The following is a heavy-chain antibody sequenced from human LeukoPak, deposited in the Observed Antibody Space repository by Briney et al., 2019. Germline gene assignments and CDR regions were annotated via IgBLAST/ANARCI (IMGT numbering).Heavy chain of an antibody. CDR1: GFTFSSYA. CDR3: ARDGDYYGSGNFDY. J-gene: IGHJ4*02. CDR2: ISSNGGST. Sequence: GGSLRLSCAASGFTFSSYAMHWVRQAPGKGLEYVSAISSNGGSTYYANSVKGRFTISRDNSKNTLYLQMGSLRAEDMAVYYCARDGDYYGSGNFDYWGQGTLVTVSS. V-gene: IGHV3-64*01. D-gene: IGHD3-10*01.